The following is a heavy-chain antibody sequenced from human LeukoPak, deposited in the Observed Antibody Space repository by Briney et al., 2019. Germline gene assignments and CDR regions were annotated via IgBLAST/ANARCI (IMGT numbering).Heavy chain of an antibody. Sequence: GASVKVSCKASGYTFTSYDINWVRQATGQGLEWMGWMNPNSGNTGYAKKFQGRVTMTRNTSISTAYMELSSLRSEDTAVYYCARGVRGGVVYYYYYMDVWGKGTTVTVSS. D-gene: IGHD2-15*01. CDR1: GYTFTSYD. CDR2: MNPNSGNT. J-gene: IGHJ6*03. V-gene: IGHV1-8*01. CDR3: ARGVRGGVVYYYYYMDV.